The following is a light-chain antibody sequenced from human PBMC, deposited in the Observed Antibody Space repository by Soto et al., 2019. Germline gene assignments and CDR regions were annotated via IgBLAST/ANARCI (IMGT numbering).Light chain of an antibody. CDR2: KTD. Sequence: QSVLTQPPSASGTPGQRVTISCSGSNSNIGGRNYVFWYHQVPGTAPKLLIYKTDQRPSGVPNRFSASKSGTSASLAISGLQSEDEADYYCSSWYDSGSGVLFGGGTKLTVL. CDR1: NSNIGGRNY. J-gene: IGLJ2*01. CDR3: SSWYDSGSGVL. V-gene: IGLV1-47*01.